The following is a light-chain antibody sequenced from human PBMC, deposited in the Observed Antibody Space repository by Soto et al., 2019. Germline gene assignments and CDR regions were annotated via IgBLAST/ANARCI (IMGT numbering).Light chain of an antibody. CDR1: SSDVGGYNY. CDR3: CSYAGSYTYV. CDR2: DVS. Sequence: SVLTQPRSVSGSPGQSVTISCTRTSSDVGGYNYVSWYQQHPGKAPKLMIYDVSKRPSGVPDRFSGSKSGNTASLTISGLQAEDEADYYCCSYAGSYTYVFGTGTKVTVL. J-gene: IGLJ1*01. V-gene: IGLV2-11*01.